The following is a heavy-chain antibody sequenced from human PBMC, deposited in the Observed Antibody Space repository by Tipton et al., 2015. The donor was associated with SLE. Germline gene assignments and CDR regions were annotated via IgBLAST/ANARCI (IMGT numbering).Heavy chain of an antibody. CDR2: VYSGGNT. Sequence: TLSLTCTVSGGSISSSPYYWAWIRQPPGKGLEWIGTVYSGGNTYHIPSLKTRVTISADTSRNQFSLKLTSVTAADTAVYYCAIPTVGATGGFDSWGHGTLVIVSS. CDR1: GGSISSSPYY. D-gene: IGHD1-26*01. CDR3: AIPTVGATGGFDS. J-gene: IGHJ4*01. V-gene: IGHV4-39*07.